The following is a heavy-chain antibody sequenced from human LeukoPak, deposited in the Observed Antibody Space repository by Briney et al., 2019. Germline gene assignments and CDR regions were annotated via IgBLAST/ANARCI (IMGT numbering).Heavy chain of an antibody. CDR1: GYTLTELS. D-gene: IGHD4-17*01. CDR3: ATDPRATVTAAFDS. CDR2: FYTEDGET. V-gene: IGHV1-24*01. J-gene: IGHJ4*02. Sequence: GSLKVSCVVSGYTLTELSMHWVRQAPGKGLEWVGGFYTEDGETNYAQKFQGRVTMSEDTSTDTAYMSLSSLTAGDTAVYYCATDPRATVTAAFDSRGQGTLVTVSS.